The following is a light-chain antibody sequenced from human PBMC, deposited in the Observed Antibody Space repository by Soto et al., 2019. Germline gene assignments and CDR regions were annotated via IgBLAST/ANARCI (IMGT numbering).Light chain of an antibody. CDR1: QIISSY. V-gene: IGKV1-39*01. CDR2: AAS. Sequence: DIQMTQSPSSLSASVGDRVTITCRASQIISSYLNWYQQKPGKAPKLLIYAASSLQSGVPSRFSGSGSGTDFTLTISSLQPEDFATYYCQQSYSTPPWTFGQGTQVEIK. J-gene: IGKJ1*01. CDR3: QQSYSTPPWT.